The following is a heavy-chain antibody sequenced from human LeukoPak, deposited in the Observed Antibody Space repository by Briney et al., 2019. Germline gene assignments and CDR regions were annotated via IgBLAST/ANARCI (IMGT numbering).Heavy chain of an antibody. CDR3: ARVGIVEETRSYGYYYYYYMDV. J-gene: IGHJ6*03. D-gene: IGHD5-18*01. CDR2: IYYSGST. CDR1: GGSISSGDYY. Sequence: PSETLSLTCTVSGGSISSGDYYWSWIRQPPGKGLEWIGYIYYSGSTYYNPSLKSRVTISVDTSKNQFSLKLSSVTAADTAAYYCARVGIVEETRSYGYYYYYYMDVWGKGTTVTVSS. V-gene: IGHV4-30-4*08.